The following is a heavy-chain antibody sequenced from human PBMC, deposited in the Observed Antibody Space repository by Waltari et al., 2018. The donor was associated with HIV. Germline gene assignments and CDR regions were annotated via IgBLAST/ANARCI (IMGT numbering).Heavy chain of an antibody. CDR1: VGSFNDYY. Sequence: QQHLQQWGAGLVKPSATLSLTCAVYVGSFNDYYWTWIRQSPGKGLAWIGEINHIGEANYKSSPRGRVTMSVNTAKNQVSLKLYSVTAADTAVYYCARGTTGLRLPRGYFDYWGQGTLVAVSS. J-gene: IGHJ4*02. CDR2: INHIGEA. CDR3: ARGTTGLRLPRGYFDY. V-gene: IGHV4-34*01. D-gene: IGHD1-1*01.